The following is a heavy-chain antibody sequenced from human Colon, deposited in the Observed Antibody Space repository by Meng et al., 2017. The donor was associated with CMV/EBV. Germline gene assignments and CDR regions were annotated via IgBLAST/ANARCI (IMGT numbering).Heavy chain of an antibody. J-gene: IGHJ4*02. V-gene: IGHV1-69*10. CDR2: IIPILGIA. D-gene: IGHD6-13*01. CDR3: ARDAGYSSSWYRPNFDY. Sequence: TFSSYAISWVRQAPGQGLEWMGGIIPILGIANYAQKFQGRVTITADKSTSTAYMELSSLRSEDTAVYYCARDAGYSSSWYRPNFDYWGQGTLVTVSS. CDR1: TFSSYA.